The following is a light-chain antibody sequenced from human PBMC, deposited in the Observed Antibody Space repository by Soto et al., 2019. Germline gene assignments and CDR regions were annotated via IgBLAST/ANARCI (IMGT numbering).Light chain of an antibody. CDR2: GAS. V-gene: IGKV3-20*01. Sequence: EIVLTQSPGTLSLSPGERATLSCRASQSIRSSYLAWYQQKPGQAPRLLIYGASSRATGTPDRFSGRGYGTDFTLTIRRLEPEDFAVYYCQKYYSSPWTGGLGPKVEIE. CDR3: QKYYSSPWT. CDR1: QSIRSSY. J-gene: IGKJ1*01.